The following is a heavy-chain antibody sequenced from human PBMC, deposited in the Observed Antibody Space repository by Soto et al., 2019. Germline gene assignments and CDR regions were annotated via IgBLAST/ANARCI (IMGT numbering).Heavy chain of an antibody. V-gene: IGHV4-59*01. D-gene: IGHD5-12*01. CDR3: ARDLFGGYCLDY. Sequence: SETLSLTCTVSGGSINNNFWGWIRQPPGKGLEWIGYVYYDGHTDYNPSPESRVTIAVDTSKNQFSLRLTSVTAADTAVYYCARDLFGGYCLDYWGQGALVTAPQ. CDR1: GGSINNNF. CDR2: VYYDGHT. J-gene: IGHJ4*02.